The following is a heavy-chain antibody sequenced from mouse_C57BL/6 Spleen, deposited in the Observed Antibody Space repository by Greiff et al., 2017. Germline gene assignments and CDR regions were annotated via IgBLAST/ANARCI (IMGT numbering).Heavy chain of an antibody. Sequence: QVQLKQSGAELARPGASVKLSCKASGYTFTSYGISWVKQRTGQGLEWIGEIYPRSGNTYYNEKFKGKATLTADKSSSTAYMELRSLTSEDSAVYFCARELLYAMDYWGQGTSVTVSS. J-gene: IGHJ4*01. D-gene: IGHD1-3*01. V-gene: IGHV1-81*01. CDR3: ARELLYAMDY. CDR1: GYTFTSYG. CDR2: IYPRSGNT.